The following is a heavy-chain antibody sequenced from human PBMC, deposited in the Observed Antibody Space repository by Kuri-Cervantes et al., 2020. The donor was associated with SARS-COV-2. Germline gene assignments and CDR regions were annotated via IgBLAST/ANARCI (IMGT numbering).Heavy chain of an antibody. J-gene: IGHJ4*02. V-gene: IGHV1-2*02. CDR2: INPNSGGT. D-gene: IGHD3-3*01. CDR3: ARDFSDTIFGVAFDY. CDR1: GYTFTGYY. Sequence: ASVKVSCKAPGYTFTGYYMHWVRQAPGQGLEWMGWINPNSGGTNYAQKFQGRVTMTRDTSISTAYMELSRLRSDDTAVYYCARDFSDTIFGVAFDYWGQGTLVTVSS.